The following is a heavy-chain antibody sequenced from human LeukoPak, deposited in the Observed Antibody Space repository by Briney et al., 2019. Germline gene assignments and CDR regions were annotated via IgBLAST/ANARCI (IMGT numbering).Heavy chain of an antibody. V-gene: IGHV4-30-4*01. D-gene: IGHD6-13*01. Sequence: PSETLSLTCNVSGGSISGYYWSWIRQPPGKGLEWIGFIYYRGTAYYNPSLKSRVTISVDTSKNQFSLKMSSVSAADTAIYYCARIQGNSWYGWDYFDYWGQGTLVTVSS. CDR3: ARIQGNSWYGWDYFDY. CDR1: GGSISGYY. CDR2: IYYRGTA. J-gene: IGHJ4*02.